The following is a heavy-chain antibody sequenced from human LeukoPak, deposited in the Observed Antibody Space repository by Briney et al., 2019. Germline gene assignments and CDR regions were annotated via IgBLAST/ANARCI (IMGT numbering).Heavy chain of an antibody. Sequence: ASVKVSCKASGYTFTNHAIHWVRQAPGQSLEWMGWINVGNGNTKYSQNFQGRVSITRDTSASTAYMELSSLRSEDTAVYYCARETEAYYYGSGSSTYFDYWGRGTLVTVSS. J-gene: IGHJ4*02. V-gene: IGHV1-3*01. CDR3: ARETEAYYYGSGSSTYFDY. D-gene: IGHD3-10*01. CDR1: GYTFTNHA. CDR2: INVGNGNT.